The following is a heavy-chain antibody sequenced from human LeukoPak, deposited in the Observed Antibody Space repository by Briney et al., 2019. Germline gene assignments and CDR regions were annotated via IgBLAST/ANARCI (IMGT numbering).Heavy chain of an antibody. J-gene: IGHJ5*02. Sequence: GGSLRLSCEASGFPFSDHNMDWVRQAPGKGLEWVGRIRNKPNSYTTEYAASVRGRFTISRDDSKNSLFLQMDILKTEDTAMYYCARDAGWRLDPWGQGTLVTVSS. D-gene: IGHD3-3*01. CDR1: GFPFSDHN. V-gene: IGHV3-72*01. CDR2: IRNKPNSYTT. CDR3: ARDAGWRLDP.